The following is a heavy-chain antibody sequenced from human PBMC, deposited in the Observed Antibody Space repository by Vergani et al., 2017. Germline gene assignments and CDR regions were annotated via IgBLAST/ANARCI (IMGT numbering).Heavy chain of an antibody. CDR2: ISNSGST. Sequence: QVQLQESGPGLVKPAETLSLICHVSGGSVSSYYWSWIRQPAGKELEWIGRISNSGSTIYNPSLKSLKSRVTMSLDTSKNQLSLNLRSVTAADTAVYYCARDSGSYHPWGEGTLVAVSS. V-gene: IGHV4-4*07. J-gene: IGHJ5*02. D-gene: IGHD3-16*02. CDR3: ARDSGSYHP. CDR1: GGSVSSYY.